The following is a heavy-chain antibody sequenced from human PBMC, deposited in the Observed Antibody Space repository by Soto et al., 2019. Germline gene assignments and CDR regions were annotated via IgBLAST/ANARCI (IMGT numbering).Heavy chain of an antibody. CDR1: GGTFSSYA. V-gene: IGHV1-69*13. CDR3: ARDLSPMEGISDGMDV. Sequence: SVKVSCKASGGTFSSYAISWVRQAPGQGLEWMGGIIPIFGTANYAQKFQGRVTITADESTSTAYMELSSLRSEDTAVYYCARDLSPMEGISDGMDVWGQGTTVTVSS. J-gene: IGHJ6*02. CDR2: IIPIFGTA. D-gene: IGHD1-1*01.